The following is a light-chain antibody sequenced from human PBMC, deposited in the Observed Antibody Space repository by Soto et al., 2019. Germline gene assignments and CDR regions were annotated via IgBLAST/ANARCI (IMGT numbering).Light chain of an antibody. V-gene: IGKV3-20*01. Sequence: ESVLTQSPGTLSVSPGERATLSCRASQIVSSNYLAWYQQKPGQAPRLLIYGASSRATGIPDRFSGSGSGTDFTLSISRLEPDDFAMYYCQQYDSSPPEYTFGQGTKLAIK. J-gene: IGKJ2*01. CDR2: GAS. CDR3: QQYDSSPPEYT. CDR1: QIVSSNY.